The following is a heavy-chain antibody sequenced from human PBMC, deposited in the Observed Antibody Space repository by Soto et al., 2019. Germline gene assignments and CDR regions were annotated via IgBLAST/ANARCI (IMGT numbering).Heavy chain of an antibody. D-gene: IGHD5-12*01. J-gene: IGHJ4*02. CDR3: AREGSYSAYNFAHGIQLWSFDF. Sequence: SETLSLTGTVPGGSINTFFWRWVRQPAGQGLEWIGRIFSSGSTSFNPSLESRVVMSVDTSKNHFSLNLSSVTAADMAVYYCAREGSYSAYNFAHGIQLWSFDFWGQGALVTVSS. CDR1: GGSINTFF. V-gene: IGHV4-4*07. CDR2: IFSSGST.